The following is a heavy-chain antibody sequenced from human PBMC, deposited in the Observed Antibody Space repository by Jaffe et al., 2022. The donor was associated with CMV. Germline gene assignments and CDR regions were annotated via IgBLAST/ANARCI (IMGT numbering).Heavy chain of an antibody. J-gene: IGHJ4*02. V-gene: IGHV3-23*01. CDR1: GFTFSSYA. CDR3: AKAVHPLKADYQQTFSDYFDY. CDR2: ISGSGGST. Sequence: EVQLLESGGGLVQPGGSLRLSCAASGFTFSSYAMSWVRQAPGKGLEWVSAISGSGGSTYYADSVKGRFTISRDNSKNTLYLQMNSLRAEDTAVYYCAKAVHPLKADYQQTFSDYFDYWGQGTLVTVSS. D-gene: IGHD3-16*01.